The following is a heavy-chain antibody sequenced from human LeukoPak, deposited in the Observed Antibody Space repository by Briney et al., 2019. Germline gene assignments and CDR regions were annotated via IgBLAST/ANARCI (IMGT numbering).Heavy chain of an antibody. CDR2: INHSGST. CDR1: GGSLSGYY. D-gene: IGHD2-2*01. CDR3: ARGWEYCSSTSCRSDAFDI. J-gene: IGHJ3*02. Sequence: KPSETLSLTCAVYGGSLSGYYWSWIRQPPGKGLEWIGEINHSGSTNYNPSLKSRVTISVDTSKNQFSLKLSSVTAADTAVYYCARGWEYCSSTSCRSDAFDIWGQGTMVTVSS. V-gene: IGHV4-34*01.